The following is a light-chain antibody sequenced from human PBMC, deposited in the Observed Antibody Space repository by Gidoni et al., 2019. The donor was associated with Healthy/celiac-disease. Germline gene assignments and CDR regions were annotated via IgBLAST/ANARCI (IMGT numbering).Light chain of an antibody. CDR2: YDS. V-gene: IGLV3-21*04. CDR3: QVWDSSSDHVV. CDR1: NIGSKS. J-gene: IGLJ2*01. Sequence: SYVLPHPPSVSVAPGKTARITCGGNNIGSKSVHWYQQKPGKATVLVIYYDSDRPSGIPERFSGSNSGNTATLTISRVEAGDEADYYCQVWDSSSDHVVFGGGTKLTVL.